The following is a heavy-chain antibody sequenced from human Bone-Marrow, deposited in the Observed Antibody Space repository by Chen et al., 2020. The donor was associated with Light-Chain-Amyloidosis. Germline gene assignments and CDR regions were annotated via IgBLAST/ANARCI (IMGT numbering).Heavy chain of an antibody. CDR2: IYYSGAA. D-gene: IGHD6-19*01. CDR1: DGSINSGDYY. V-gene: IGHV4-39*02. J-gene: IGHJ5*02. Sequence: QLQLQESGPGLVKPSETLTPTRTVPDGSINSGDYYWGWLRQSPGKGFEWIWSIYYSGAAFYNPSLRSRVTISLDTSKNLLSLRLTSVTAADTAVYYCSIRIAVPGANEETWGQGTLVTVSS. CDR3: SIRIAVPGANEET.